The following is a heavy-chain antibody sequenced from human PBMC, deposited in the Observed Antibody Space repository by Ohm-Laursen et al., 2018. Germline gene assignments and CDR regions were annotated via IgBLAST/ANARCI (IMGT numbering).Heavy chain of an antibody. CDR1: GFTFSDHY. CDR3: AREAKSYGYVFVY. Sequence: SLRLSCSASGFTFSDHYMEWVRQAPGKGLEWVGRSRNKANSYTAEYAASVKGRFTISRDESETSMYLQMSGLKTEDTAVYYCAREAKSYGYVFVYWGQGTLVTVSS. D-gene: IGHD5-18*01. CDR2: SRNKANSYTA. V-gene: IGHV3-72*01. J-gene: IGHJ4*02.